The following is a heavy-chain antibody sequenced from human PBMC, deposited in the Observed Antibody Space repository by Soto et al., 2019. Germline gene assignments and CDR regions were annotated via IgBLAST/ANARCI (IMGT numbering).Heavy chain of an antibody. V-gene: IGHV3-23*01. D-gene: IGHD2-2*01. CDR2: ISGSGGST. CDR3: AKDKVVPAALGGVGAFDI. CDR1: GFTFSSYA. J-gene: IGHJ3*02. Sequence: EVQLLESGGGLVQPGGSLRLSCAASGFTFSSYAMSWVRQAPGKGLEWVSAISGSGGSTYYADSVKGRFTISRDNSKNTLYLQMNSLRAEDTAVYYCAKDKVVPAALGGVGAFDIWGQGTMVTVSS.